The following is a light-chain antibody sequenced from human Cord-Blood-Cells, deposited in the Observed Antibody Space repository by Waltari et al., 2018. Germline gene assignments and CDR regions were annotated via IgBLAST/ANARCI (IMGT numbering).Light chain of an antibody. CDR3: QQYNNWPPLT. V-gene: IGKV3-15*01. CDR2: GAS. Sequence: EIVMTQSPATLSVSPGERATLSSRASQRVSSNLAWYQQKPGQAPRLLISGASTRATGSPARFSGSGSGTEFTLTISSLQSEDFAVYYCQQYNNWPPLTFGGGTKVEIK. CDR1: QRVSSN. J-gene: IGKJ4*01.